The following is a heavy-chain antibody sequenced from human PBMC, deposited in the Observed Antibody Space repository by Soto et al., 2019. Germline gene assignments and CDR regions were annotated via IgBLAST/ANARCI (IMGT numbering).Heavy chain of an antibody. Sequence: QEQLQESGPGLVKPSGTLSLTCAVSSGSVFSSNWWSWVRLPPGKGLEWIGETRNSGGANYNPSHKCRVTITVDRSRNHIFLELSSVTAADTAVYYCASHLVMAGTRGFDHWGLGTLVTVSS. V-gene: IGHV4-4*02. J-gene: IGHJ4*02. CDR1: SGSVFSSNW. D-gene: IGHD6-19*01. CDR2: TRNSGGA. CDR3: ASHLVMAGTRGFDH.